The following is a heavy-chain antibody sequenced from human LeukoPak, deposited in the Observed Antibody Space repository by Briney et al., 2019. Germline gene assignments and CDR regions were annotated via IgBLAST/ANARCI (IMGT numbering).Heavy chain of an antibody. CDR3: ARSRGQYYYSSGMDV. V-gene: IGHV3-30-3*01. CDR1: GFTFSSYA. D-gene: IGHD2-15*01. CDR2: ISYDGSNK. J-gene: IGHJ6*02. Sequence: VRSLRLSCAASGFTFSSYAMHWVRQAPGKGLECVSVISYDGSNKYYAHSVKGGFTISRDSSKNTLYMQMTRLRAEDTAAYYCARSRGQYYYSSGMDVWGQGNTVTVSS.